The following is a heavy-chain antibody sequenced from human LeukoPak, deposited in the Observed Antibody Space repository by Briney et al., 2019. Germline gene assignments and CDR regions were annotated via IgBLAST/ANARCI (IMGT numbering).Heavy chain of an antibody. D-gene: IGHD1-1*01. J-gene: IGHJ4*02. V-gene: IGHV3-23*01. CDR3: ARALSYWNYFDS. Sequence: GRSLRLSYAASGFTFNTYAMNWVRQSPGKGLEWVSAIGATSGTTFYADSVKGRFTVSRDNSQNTLYLQMAGLRAEDTAIYYCARALSYWNYFDSWGQGTLVTVSS. CDR1: GFTFNTYA. CDR2: IGATSGTT.